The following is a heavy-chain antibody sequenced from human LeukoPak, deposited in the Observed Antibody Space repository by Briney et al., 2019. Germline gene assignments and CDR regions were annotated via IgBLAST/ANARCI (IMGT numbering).Heavy chain of an antibody. CDR1: GGSISSYY. D-gene: IGHD5-18*01. V-gene: IGHV4-59*01. CDR3: ARDSGYSYGYVY. CDR2: IYYSGST. J-gene: IGHJ4*02. Sequence: SETLSLTCTVSGGSISSYYWSWIRQPPGKGLEWIGYIYYSGSTNYNPSLKSRVTISVDTSKNQFSLELSSVTAADTAVYYCARDSGYSYGYVYWGQGTLVTVSS.